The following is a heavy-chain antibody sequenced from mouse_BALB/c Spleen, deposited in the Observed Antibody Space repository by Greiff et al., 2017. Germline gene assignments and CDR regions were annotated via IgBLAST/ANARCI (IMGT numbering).Heavy chain of an antibody. CDR2: IDPENGDT. J-gene: IGHJ4*01. CDR3: NPLGSYAMDY. D-gene: IGHD6-1*01. Sequence: EVKLMESGAELVRSGASVKLSCTASGFNIKDYYMHWVKQRPEQGLEWIGWIDPENGDTEYAPKFQGKATMTADTSSNTAYLQLSSLTSEDTAVYYCNPLGSYAMDYWGQGTSVTVSS. V-gene: IGHV14-4*02. CDR1: GFNIKDYY.